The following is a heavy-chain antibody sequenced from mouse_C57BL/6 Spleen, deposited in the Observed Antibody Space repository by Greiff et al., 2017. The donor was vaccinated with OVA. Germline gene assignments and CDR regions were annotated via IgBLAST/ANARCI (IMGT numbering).Heavy chain of an antibody. CDR3: ARDLYYSSSHFDY. J-gene: IGHJ2*01. V-gene: IGHV1-81*01. CDR2: IYPRSGNT. CDR1: GYTFTSYG. D-gene: IGHD1-1*01. Sequence: QVQLQQSGAELARPGASVKLSCKASGYTFTSYGISWVKQRTGQGLEWIGEIYPRSGNTYYNEKFKGKATLTADTSSRTAYMELRSLTSKDSAVYFCARDLYYSSSHFDYWGQGTTLTVSS.